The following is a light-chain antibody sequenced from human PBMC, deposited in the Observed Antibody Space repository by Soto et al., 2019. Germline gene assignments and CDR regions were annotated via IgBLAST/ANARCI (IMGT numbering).Light chain of an antibody. V-gene: IGLV2-14*03. Sequence: QSVLTQPASVSGSPGQSITISCTGTSSDVGGYNYVSWYQQHPGKAPKLMIYDVSYRPSGVSTRFSGSKSGNTASLTISGLQADDEADYYCSSYTSSSTVVFGGGTKLTVL. CDR3: SSYTSSSTVV. J-gene: IGLJ3*02. CDR1: SSDVGGYNY. CDR2: DVS.